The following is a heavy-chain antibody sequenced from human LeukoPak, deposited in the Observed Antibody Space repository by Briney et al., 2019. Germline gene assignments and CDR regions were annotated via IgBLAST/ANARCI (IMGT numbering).Heavy chain of an antibody. CDR1: GGSISSYF. CDR2: IHASGTT. V-gene: IGHV4-4*07. Sequence: SETLSLTCNVSGGSISSYFWTWIRQPAGKGLEWIGRIHASGTTNYNSSLKSRVSMSVDTSKNQLSLKLTSVTAADTAVYFCARDGADVYGRAFDYWGQGTLVSVSS. D-gene: IGHD3-10*01. J-gene: IGHJ4*02. CDR3: ARDGADVYGRAFDY.